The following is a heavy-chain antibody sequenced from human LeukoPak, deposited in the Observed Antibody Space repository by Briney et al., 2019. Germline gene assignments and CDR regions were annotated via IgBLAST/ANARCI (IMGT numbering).Heavy chain of an antibody. Sequence: AASVKVSCKASGYPFTNYGVNWVRQATGQGLEWMGWMNPNSGNAGYAQKFQGRVTMTRNTSIATVYMELSSLRSEDTAVYYCVRAGAEPFRQWLPPVARRGYYYALDVWGQGTTVTVSS. V-gene: IGHV1-8*01. CDR1: GYPFTNYG. CDR3: VRAGAEPFRQWLPPVARRGYYYALDV. J-gene: IGHJ6*02. CDR2: MNPNSGNA. D-gene: IGHD6-19*01.